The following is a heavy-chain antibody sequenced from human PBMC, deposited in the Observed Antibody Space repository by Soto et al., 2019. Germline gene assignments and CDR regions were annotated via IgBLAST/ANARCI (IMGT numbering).Heavy chain of an antibody. CDR1: RFTFSNYA. J-gene: IGHJ6*02. V-gene: IGHV3-23*01. D-gene: IGHD3-3*01. CDR3: ARAHDYDFWSGFLFYCMDV. CDR2: IXSXXXXX. Sequence: PGGSLRLSCAASRFTFSNYAMSWVRQAPGKGLEWVSGIXSXXXXXXXXXXXXXXXXXXRDNSKNTLDLQMSSLRAEDTAIYYCARAHDYDFWSGFLFYCMDVWGQGTTVTVSS.